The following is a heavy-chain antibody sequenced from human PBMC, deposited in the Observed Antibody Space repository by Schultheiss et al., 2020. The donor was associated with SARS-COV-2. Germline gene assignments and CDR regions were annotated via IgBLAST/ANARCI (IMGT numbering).Heavy chain of an antibody. Sequence: GGSLRLSCAASGFTFSSYGMHWVRQAPGKGLEWVAVISYDGSNKYYADSVKGRFTISRDNSKNTLYLQMNSLRAEDTAVYFCARKRGSGYEDYWGQGTLFTVSS. V-gene: IGHV3-30*03. D-gene: IGHD5-12*01. CDR1: GFTFSSYG. CDR2: ISYDGSNK. J-gene: IGHJ4*02. CDR3: ARKRGSGYEDY.